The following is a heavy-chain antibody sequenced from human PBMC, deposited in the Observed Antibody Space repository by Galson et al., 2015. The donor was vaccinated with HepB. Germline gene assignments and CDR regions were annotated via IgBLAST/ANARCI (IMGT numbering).Heavy chain of an antibody. V-gene: IGHV1-69*13. CDR1: GGTFSSYA. D-gene: IGHD3-10*01. J-gene: IGHJ6*02. CDR3: ARPFMVRGVPLLGSYYYYYGMDV. Sequence: SVKVSCKASGGTFSSYAISWVRQAPGQGLEWMGGIIPIFGTANYAQKFQGRVTITADESTSTAYMELSSLRSEDTAVYYCARPFMVRGVPLLGSYYYYYGMDVWGQGTTVTVSS. CDR2: IIPIFGTA.